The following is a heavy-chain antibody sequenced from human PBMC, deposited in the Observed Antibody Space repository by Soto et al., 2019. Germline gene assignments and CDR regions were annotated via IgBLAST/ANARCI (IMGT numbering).Heavy chain of an antibody. V-gene: IGHV4-34*01. D-gene: IGHD3-16*01. CDR1: GGSFSGYY. J-gene: IGHJ4*02. CDR3: ARIAGRMITFGGVSRYFDY. Sequence: QVQLQQWGAGLLKPSETLSLTCAVYGGSFSGYYWSWIRQPPGKGLEWIGEINHSGSTNYNPSLKSRVTISVDPSKNQFSLKLSSVTAADTAVYYCARIAGRMITFGGVSRYFDYWGQGTLVTVSS. CDR2: INHSGST.